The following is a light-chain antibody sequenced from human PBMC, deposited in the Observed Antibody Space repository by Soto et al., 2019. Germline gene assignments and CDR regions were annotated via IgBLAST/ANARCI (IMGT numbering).Light chain of an antibody. J-gene: IGLJ3*02. Sequence: QSVLTQPPSVSAAPGQKVTISCSGTSSNIGDNYVSWYQQLPGTAPKLLIYDNSKRPSGIPDRFSGSKSGTSATLGITGLQTGDEADYYCGTWVTSLNSWVFGGGIKLTVL. CDR2: DNS. CDR1: SSNIGDNY. V-gene: IGLV1-51*01. CDR3: GTWVTSLNSWV.